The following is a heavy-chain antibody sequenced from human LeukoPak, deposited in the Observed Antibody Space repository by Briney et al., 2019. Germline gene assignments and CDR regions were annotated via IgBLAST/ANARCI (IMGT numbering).Heavy chain of an antibody. CDR3: ARAIPIGGYGMDV. J-gene: IGHJ6*02. CDR1: GYTFTSYG. Sequence: ASVKVSCKASGYTFTSYGISWVRQAPGQGLEWMGWISAYNGNTNYAQKLQGRVTMTTDTSTSTAYMELRSLRSEDTAVYYCARAIPIGGYGMDVWGQGTTVTVSS. V-gene: IGHV1-18*01. CDR2: ISAYNGNT. D-gene: IGHD4-23*01.